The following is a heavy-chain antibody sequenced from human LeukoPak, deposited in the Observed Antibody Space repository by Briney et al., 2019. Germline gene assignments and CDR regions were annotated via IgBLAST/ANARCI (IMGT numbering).Heavy chain of an antibody. J-gene: IGHJ4*02. Sequence: GGSLRLSCTASGFAFSNYGINWVRRAPSKGLEWVSGITGSGTTTYYADSLKGRVTISRDNSKNKVYLQMNSLRAEDTAVYYCAQDLGWIYFRNWGQGTLVTVSS. CDR3: AQDLGWIYFRN. CDR1: GFAFSNYG. D-gene: IGHD5-12*01. CDR2: ITGSGTTT. V-gene: IGHV3-23*01.